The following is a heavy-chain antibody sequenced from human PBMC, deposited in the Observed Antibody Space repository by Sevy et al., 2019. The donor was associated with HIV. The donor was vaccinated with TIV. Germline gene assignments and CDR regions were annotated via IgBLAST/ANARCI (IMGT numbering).Heavy chain of an antibody. Sequence: SETLSLTCTVSGGSISSNFYYWSWIRQPAGKGLEWIGRIYTSGSTNYNPSLKSRVTISVDTSKNQFSLKLSSVTAADTAVYYCARDREGLGSAFDIWGQGTMVTVSS. V-gene: IGHV4-61*02. CDR1: GGSISSNFYY. D-gene: IGHD3-16*01. J-gene: IGHJ3*02. CDR2: IYTSGST. CDR3: ARDREGLGSAFDI.